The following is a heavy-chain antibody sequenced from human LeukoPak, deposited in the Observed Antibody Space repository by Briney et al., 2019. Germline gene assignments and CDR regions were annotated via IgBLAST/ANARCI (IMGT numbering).Heavy chain of an antibody. V-gene: IGHV4-39*07. CDR2: IYYSGST. J-gene: IGHJ4*02. CDR1: GGSISSSSYY. D-gene: IGHD1-26*01. CDR3: ARRTTEWVFDY. Sequence: SETLSLTCTVSGGSISSSSYYWGWIRQPPGKGLEWIGSIYYSGSTYYNPSLKSRVTISVDTSKNQFSLKLSSVTAADTAVYYCARRTTEWVFDYWGQGTLVTVSS.